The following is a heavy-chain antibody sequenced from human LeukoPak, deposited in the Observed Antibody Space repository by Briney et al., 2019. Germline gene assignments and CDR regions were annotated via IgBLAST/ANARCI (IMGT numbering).Heavy chain of an antibody. CDR1: GFTFSSHT. CDR2: ISGSGVNT. J-gene: IGHJ3*02. D-gene: IGHD2-2*01. V-gene: IGHV3-23*01. CDR3: AKDASMVPAASFDI. Sequence: GGSLRLSCAASGFTFSSHTMSWVRQAPGKGLEWVPGISGSGVNTYYANSVKGRFTISRDNAKNSLYLQMNGLRAEDTALYYCAKDASMVPAASFDIWGQGTMVTVSS.